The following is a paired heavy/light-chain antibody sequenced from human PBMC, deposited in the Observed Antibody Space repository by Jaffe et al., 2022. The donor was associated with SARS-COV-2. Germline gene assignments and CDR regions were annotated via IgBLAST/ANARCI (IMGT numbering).Heavy chain of an antibody. CDR2: ISWNSANI. Sequence: EVQLVESGGGLVQPGRSLRLSCAASGFTFDDYAMHWVRQAPGKGLEWVSGISWNSANIAYADSVKGRFTISRDNAKNSLYLQMNSLSAEDTALYYCAKDHHAALVYLCDYWGQGTLVTVSS. D-gene: IGHD5-18*01. CDR1: GFTFDDYA. V-gene: IGHV3-9*01. CDR3: AKDHHAALVYLCDY. J-gene: IGHJ4*02.
Light chain of an antibody. Sequence: EIVMTQSPDTLSVSPGERATLSCRASQSVSSHLGWYQQKHGQAPLAWYQQKPGQAPRLLIYGTSTRATGIPARFSGSRSGTEFTLTISSLQSEDFAVYYCQQYNNWPPWTFGQGTKVEIK. V-gene: IGKV3-15*01. CDR3: QQYNNWPPWT. CDR2: GTS. J-gene: IGKJ1*01. CDR1: QSVSSH.